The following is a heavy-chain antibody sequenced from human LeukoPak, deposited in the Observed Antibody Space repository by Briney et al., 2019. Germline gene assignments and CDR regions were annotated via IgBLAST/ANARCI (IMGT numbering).Heavy chain of an antibody. CDR1: GFTFSRYW. J-gene: IGHJ4*02. CDR3: ARGTVGIPGTDY. D-gene: IGHD4-23*01. V-gene: IGHV3-7*01. CDR2: TNQDGRET. Sequence: PGGSLRLSCGVSGFTFSRYWMHWFRQAPGKGLEWVASTNQDGRETYSVDSVRGRFAIFRDNTRNSLYLEMNNVRAADTGVYYCARGTVGIPGTDYWGQGTLVTVSS.